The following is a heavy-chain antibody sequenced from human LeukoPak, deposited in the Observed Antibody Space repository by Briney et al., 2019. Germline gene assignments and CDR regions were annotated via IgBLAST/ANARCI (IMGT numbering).Heavy chain of an antibody. D-gene: IGHD4-17*01. CDR3: ARQGSLRIDYYYYGMDV. V-gene: IGHV5-51*01. J-gene: IGHJ6*02. CDR1: GYSFTSYW. CDR2: IYPGDSDT. Sequence: GESLKISCKGSGYSFTSYWIGWVRQMPGKGLEWMGIIYPGDSDTRYSPSFQGQVTISADKSISTAYLQWSSLKASDTAMYYCARQGSLRIDYYYYGMDVWGQGTTVTDSS.